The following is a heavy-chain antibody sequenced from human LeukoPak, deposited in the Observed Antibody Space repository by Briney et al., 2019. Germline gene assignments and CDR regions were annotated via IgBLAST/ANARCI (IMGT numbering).Heavy chain of an antibody. CDR2: ISGSGGIT. V-gene: IGHV3-23*01. J-gene: IGHJ4*02. Sequence: GSLRLSCAASGFTFGSYAIYWVRQAPGKGLEWVSGISGSGGITYFADSVKGRFTISRDNSKNTVYLQINSLRAEDTALYYCAKTRAGNSSGRDPGWPMDYWGQGTLVTVSS. D-gene: IGHD3-22*01. CDR3: AKTRAGNSSGRDPGWPMDY. CDR1: GFTFGSYA.